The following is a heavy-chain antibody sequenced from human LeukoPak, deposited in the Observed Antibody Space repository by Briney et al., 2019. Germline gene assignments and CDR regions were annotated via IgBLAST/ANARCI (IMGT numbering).Heavy chain of an antibody. CDR2: ISSSSSYI. D-gene: IGHD3-22*01. Sequence: KPGGSLRLSCAASGFTFSSYSMNWVRQAPGKGLEWVSSISSSSSYIYYADSVKGRFTISRDNAKNSLYLQMNSLRAEDTAVYYCASPFYYYDSSAPPEGYTAFDIWGQGTMVTVSS. V-gene: IGHV3-21*01. CDR3: ASPFYYYDSSAPPEGYTAFDI. J-gene: IGHJ3*02. CDR1: GFTFSSYS.